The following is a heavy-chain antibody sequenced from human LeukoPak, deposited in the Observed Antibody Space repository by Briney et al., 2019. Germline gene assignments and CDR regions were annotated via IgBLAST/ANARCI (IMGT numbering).Heavy chain of an antibody. CDR3: ARLAADYGALDY. Sequence: SETLSLTCTVSGGSISSYYWSWLRQPPGKGLEWIGYIYYSGSTNYNPSLKSRVTISVDTSKNQFSLKLSSVAAADTAVYYCARLAADYGALDYWGQGTLVTVSS. D-gene: IGHD4-17*01. V-gene: IGHV4-59*01. CDR2: IYYSGST. CDR1: GGSISSYY. J-gene: IGHJ4*02.